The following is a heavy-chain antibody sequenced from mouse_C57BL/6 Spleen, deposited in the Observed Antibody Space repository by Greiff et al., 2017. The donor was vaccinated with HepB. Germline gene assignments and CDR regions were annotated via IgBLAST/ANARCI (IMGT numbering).Heavy chain of an antibody. D-gene: IGHD2-4*01. Sequence: EVQGVESGGDLVKPGGSLKLSCAASGFTFSSYGMSWVRQTPDKRLEWVATISSGGSYTYYPDSVKGRFTISRDNAKNTLYLQMSSLKSEDKAMYYCARYDYELYWYFDVWGTGTTVTVSS. CDR1: GFTFSSYG. CDR3: ARYDYELYWYFDV. J-gene: IGHJ1*03. CDR2: ISSGGSYT. V-gene: IGHV5-6*01.